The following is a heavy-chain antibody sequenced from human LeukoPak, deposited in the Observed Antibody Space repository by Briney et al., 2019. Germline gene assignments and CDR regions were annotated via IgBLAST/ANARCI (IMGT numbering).Heavy chain of an antibody. J-gene: IGHJ6*03. CDR3: ARGRITGSRYYYYYMDV. CDR2: ISHSGST. CDR1: GGSFSGYY. Sequence: PSETLSLTCAVYGGSFSGYYWSWIRQPPGKGLEWIGEISHSGSTNYNPSLKSRVTISVDTSKNQFSLKLSSVTAADTAVYYCARGRITGSRYYYYYMDVWGKGTTVTVSS. V-gene: IGHV4-34*01. D-gene: IGHD1-20*01.